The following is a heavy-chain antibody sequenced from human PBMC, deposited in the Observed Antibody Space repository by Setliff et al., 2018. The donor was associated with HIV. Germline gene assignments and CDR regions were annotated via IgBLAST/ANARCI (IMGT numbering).Heavy chain of an antibody. CDR3: ARDPAPSSSAPYFQH. J-gene: IGHJ1*01. Sequence: ASVKVSCKASGYTFTSYYMHWGRQAPGQGLEWMGIINPSSGSTTYAQKFQGRVTMTRDTSTSTVYMELSSLRSEDTAVYYCARDPAPSSSAPYFQHWGQGTPVTVSS. D-gene: IGHD6-6*01. CDR2: INPSSGST. V-gene: IGHV1-46*01. CDR1: GYTFTSYY.